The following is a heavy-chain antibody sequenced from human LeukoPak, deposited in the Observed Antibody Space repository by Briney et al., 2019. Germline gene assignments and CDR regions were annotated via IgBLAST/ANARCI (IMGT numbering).Heavy chain of an antibody. CDR3: AKSGSSSRDFDY. J-gene: IGHJ4*02. V-gene: IGHV3-11*04. CDR2: ISSSGSTI. CDR1: GFTFSDYY. D-gene: IGHD6-13*01. Sequence: GGSLRLSCAASGFTFSDYYMSWIRQAPGKGLEWVSYISSSGSTIYYADSVKGRFTISRDTAKNSLSLQMNSLRAEDTAVYYCAKSGSSSRDFDYWGQGTLVTVSS.